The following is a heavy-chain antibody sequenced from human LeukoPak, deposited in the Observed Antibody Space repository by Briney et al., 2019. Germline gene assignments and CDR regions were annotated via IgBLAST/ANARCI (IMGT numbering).Heavy chain of an antibody. CDR1: GYTFTGYH. Sequence: ASVKVSCKASGYTFTGYHMHWVRQAPGQGLEWMGWINPNSGGTNYAQKFQGRVTMTRDTSMSTAYVEVNWLISDDTAIYYCARDVSSTPNWEFDYWGQGTLVTVSS. CDR2: INPNSGGT. D-gene: IGHD1-26*01. CDR3: ARDVSSTPNWEFDY. V-gene: IGHV1-2*02. J-gene: IGHJ4*02.